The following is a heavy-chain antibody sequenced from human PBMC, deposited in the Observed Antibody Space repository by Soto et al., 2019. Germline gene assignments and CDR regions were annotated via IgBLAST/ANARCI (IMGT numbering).Heavy chain of an antibody. D-gene: IGHD3-10*01. Sequence: GASVKVSCKTSGYAFTNSTIHWVRQAPGQSLEWMGWINGGTGHTRYSQKFQARVTITKDSSASSAYMELSSLRSEDTAVYYCARDSGYGSQSSVNHYLDYWGHGTLVTVSS. CDR2: INGGTGHT. J-gene: IGHJ4*01. CDR1: GYAFTNST. CDR3: ARDSGYGSQSSVNHYLDY. V-gene: IGHV1-3*01.